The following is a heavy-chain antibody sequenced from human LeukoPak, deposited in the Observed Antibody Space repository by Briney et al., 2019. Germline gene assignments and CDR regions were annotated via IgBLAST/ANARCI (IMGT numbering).Heavy chain of an antibody. CDR3: AKDRCSSTGCSNRFDP. J-gene: IGHJ5*02. D-gene: IGHD2-2*01. Sequence: GGSLRLSCAASGFTFSNYGMHWVRLAPGRGLEWVAFIPYDESFKIFADAVKGRFAISRDNSKNTLYLQMNSLRAEDTAVYYCAKDRCSSTGCSNRFDPWGQGTLVTVSS. CDR2: IPYDESFK. CDR1: GFTFSNYG. V-gene: IGHV3-30*02.